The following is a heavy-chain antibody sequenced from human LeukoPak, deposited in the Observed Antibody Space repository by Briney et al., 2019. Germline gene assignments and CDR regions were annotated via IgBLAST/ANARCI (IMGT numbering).Heavy chain of an antibody. D-gene: IGHD3-22*01. CDR3: ARLRDDTPY. CDR2: ISSSSSNTI. V-gene: IGHV3-48*01. Sequence: GGSLRLSCAASGFTFSSYNLNWVRQAPGKGLEWVSYISSSSSNTIYYTDSVKGRFTISRDNAKNSLYLQMSSLRAEDTAIYYCARLRDDTPYWGQGTLVTVSS. CDR1: GFTFSSYN. J-gene: IGHJ4*02.